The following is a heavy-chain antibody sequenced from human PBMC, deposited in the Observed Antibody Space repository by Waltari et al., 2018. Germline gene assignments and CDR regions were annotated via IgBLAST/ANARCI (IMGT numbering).Heavy chain of an antibody. CDR3: SRDLQHGDFGRGRDY. Sequence: EVQLEESGGGLVQPGGSLRLSCAASGFTFSSHWMHGGRQAPGKGLVWVSRTNGDGSSTSYADSVKGRFTISRDNAKNTLYLQMNSLRAEDTAVYYCSRDLQHGDFGRGRDYWGQGTLVTVSS. J-gene: IGHJ4*02. CDR2: TNGDGSST. CDR1: GFTFSSHW. V-gene: IGHV3-74*01. D-gene: IGHD4-17*01.